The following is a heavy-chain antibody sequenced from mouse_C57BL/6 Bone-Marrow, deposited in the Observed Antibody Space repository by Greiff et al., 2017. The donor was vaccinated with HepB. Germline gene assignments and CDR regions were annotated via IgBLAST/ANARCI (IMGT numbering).Heavy chain of an antibody. J-gene: IGHJ2*01. D-gene: IGHD2-4*01. CDR3: TRGVITFDY. CDR1: GFTFSSYA. Sequence: EVMLVESGEGLVKPGGSLKLSCAASGFTFSSYAMSWVRQTPEKRLEWVAYISSGGDYTYYADTVKGRFTISRDNARNTLYLQMISLKSEDTAMYYCTRGVITFDYWGQGTTLTVSS. CDR2: ISSGGDYT. V-gene: IGHV5-9-1*02.